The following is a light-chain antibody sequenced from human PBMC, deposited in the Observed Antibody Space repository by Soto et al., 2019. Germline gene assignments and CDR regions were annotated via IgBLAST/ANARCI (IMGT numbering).Light chain of an antibody. J-gene: IGKJ4*01. CDR1: QAINSA. CDR3: QQFNSYPLT. CDR2: DAS. V-gene: IGKV1-13*02. Sequence: IQLTQSPSSLSASVGDKVTISCRASQAINSALAWCQQRPGKAPMVLIYDASILESGVPSRFSGSGSGTDFTRTISSLQPEDFATYYCQQFNSYPLTFSGGTKVEIE.